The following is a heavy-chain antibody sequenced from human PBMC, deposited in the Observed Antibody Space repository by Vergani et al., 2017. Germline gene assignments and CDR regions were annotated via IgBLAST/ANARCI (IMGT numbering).Heavy chain of an antibody. CDR1: GFTFSRYG. V-gene: IGHV3-30*03. CDR3: ARAVIAAAGTYYYYMDV. D-gene: IGHD6-13*01. CDR2: ISYDGSNK. Sequence: QVQLVESGGGVVQPGRSLRLSCAASGFTFSRYGMHWVRQAPGKGLEWVAVISYDGSNKYYEDSVKGRFTISRDNYKNTLYLQMNSLRAEDTAVYYCARAVIAAAGTYYYYMDVWGKGTTVTVSS. J-gene: IGHJ6*03.